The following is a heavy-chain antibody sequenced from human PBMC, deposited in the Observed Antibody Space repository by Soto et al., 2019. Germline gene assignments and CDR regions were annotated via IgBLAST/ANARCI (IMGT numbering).Heavy chain of an antibody. V-gene: IGHV3-7*01. CDR2: INKDGSGK. Sequence: GGSLRLSCAASGFTFRSHWMTWVRQAPGKGLEWVANINKDGSGKYYVDSVKGRFTVSRDNAKNTVDLQMNSLRAEDTAVYCCLRLANGVVVPAATYYFDYWGQGTLVTVSS. CDR1: GFTFRSHW. J-gene: IGHJ4*02. CDR3: LRLANGVVVPAATYYFDY. D-gene: IGHD2-2*01.